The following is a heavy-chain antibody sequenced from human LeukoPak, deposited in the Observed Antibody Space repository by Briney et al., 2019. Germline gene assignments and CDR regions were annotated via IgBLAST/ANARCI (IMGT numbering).Heavy chain of an antibody. J-gene: IGHJ6*02. CDR2: FDPEDGET. CDR3: ATHCSSTSCSEDYYYYYGMDV. CDR1: GYTLTELS. V-gene: IGHV1-24*01. Sequence: ASVKVPCKVSGYTLTELSMHWVRQAPGKGLEWMGGFDPEDGETIYAQKFQGRVTMTEDTSTDTAYMELSSLRSEDTAVYYCATHCSSTSCSEDYYYYYGMDVWGQGTTVTVSS. D-gene: IGHD2-2*01.